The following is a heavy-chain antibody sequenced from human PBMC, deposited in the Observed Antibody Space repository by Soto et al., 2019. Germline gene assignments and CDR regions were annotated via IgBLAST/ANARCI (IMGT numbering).Heavy chain of an antibody. D-gene: IGHD1-26*01. CDR3: ARDGGRHSGGIDY. CDR2: IIPIFGTA. Sequence: QVQLVQSGAEVKKPGSSVKVSCKASGGTFSSYSINWVRQAPGQGLEWMGEIIPIFGTANYAQKFQGRVTISADESTSTACMELRSLRSEDTAVYYCARDGGRHSGGIDYWGQGTVVTVSS. CDR1: GGTFSSYS. V-gene: IGHV1-69*01. J-gene: IGHJ4*02.